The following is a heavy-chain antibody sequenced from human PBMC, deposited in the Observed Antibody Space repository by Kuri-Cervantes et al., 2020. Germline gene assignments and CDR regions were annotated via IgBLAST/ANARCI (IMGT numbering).Heavy chain of an antibody. CDR3: ARDFGAFWSGYYSQGGDMDV. V-gene: IGHV3-9*01. CDR1: GFTFDDYA. D-gene: IGHD3-3*01. Sequence: GGSLRLSFAASGFTFDDYAMHGVRQAPGKGLEWVSGISWNSGSIGYADSVKGRFTISRDNAKNTLYLQMNSLRAEDTAVYYCARDFGAFWSGYYSQGGDMDVWGKGTTVTVSS. CDR2: ISWNSGSI. J-gene: IGHJ6*03.